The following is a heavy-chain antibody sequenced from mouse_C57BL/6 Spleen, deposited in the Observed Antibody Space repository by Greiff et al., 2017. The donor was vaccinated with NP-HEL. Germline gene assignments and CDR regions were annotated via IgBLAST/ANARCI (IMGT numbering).Heavy chain of an antibody. CDR2: IYPGDGDT. D-gene: IGHD2-4*01. CDR3: ARKDYDYDDGFDY. V-gene: IGHV1-82*01. CDR1: GYAFSSSW. Sequence: VQLQQSGPELVKPGASVKISCKASGYAFSSSWMNWVKQRPGKGLEWIGRIYPGDGDTNYNGKFKGKATLTADKSSSTAYMQLSSLTSEDSAVYFCARKDYDYDDGFDYWGQGTTLTVSS. J-gene: IGHJ2*01.